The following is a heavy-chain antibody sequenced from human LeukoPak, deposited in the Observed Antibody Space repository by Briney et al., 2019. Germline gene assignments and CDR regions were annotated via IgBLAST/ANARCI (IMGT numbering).Heavy chain of an antibody. V-gene: IGHV4-34*01. CDR1: GGSFSGYY. CDR2: INHSGST. Sequence: TSETLSLTCAVCGGSFSGYYWSWIRQPPGKGLEWIGEINHSGSTNYNPSLKSRVTISVDTSKNQFSLKLSSVTAADTAVYYCAGALSKYSSGWYSSRGGLDYWGQGTLVTVSS. J-gene: IGHJ4*02. CDR3: AGALSKYSSGWYSSRGGLDY. D-gene: IGHD6-19*01.